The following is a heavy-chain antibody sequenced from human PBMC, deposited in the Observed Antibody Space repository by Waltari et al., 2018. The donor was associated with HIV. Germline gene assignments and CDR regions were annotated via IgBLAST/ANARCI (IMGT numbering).Heavy chain of an antibody. CDR3: ARVSGGYERFDY. V-gene: IGHV4-61*02. D-gene: IGHD5-12*01. CDR2: IYTSGRT. Sequence: QVQLQESGPGLVKPSQTLSLTCTVSGGSISSGSYYWSWIRQPAGKGLEWIGRIYTSGRTLYNPSFNSRFTISVDTSKNQLSLKLSSVTASDTAVYYCARVSGGYERFDYWGQGTLVTVSS. J-gene: IGHJ4*02. CDR1: GGSISSGSYY.